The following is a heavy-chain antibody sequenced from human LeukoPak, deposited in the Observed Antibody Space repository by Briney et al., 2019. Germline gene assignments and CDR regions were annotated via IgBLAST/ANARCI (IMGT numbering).Heavy chain of an antibody. Sequence: GASVKVSCKASEGTFSSYAISWVRQAPGQGLEWMGGIIPIFGTANYAQKSQGRVTITADKSTSTAYMELSSLRSEGTAVYYCARDLVSSKRYYYYMDVWGKGTTVTVSS. D-gene: IGHD6-13*01. J-gene: IGHJ6*03. CDR1: EGTFSSYA. V-gene: IGHV1-69*06. CDR3: ARDLVSSKRYYYYMDV. CDR2: IIPIFGTA.